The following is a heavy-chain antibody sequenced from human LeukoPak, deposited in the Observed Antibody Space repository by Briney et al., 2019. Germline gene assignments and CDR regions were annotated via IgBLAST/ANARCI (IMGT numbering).Heavy chain of an antibody. CDR1: GGSISSYY. CDR2: IYTNGST. CDR3: ARDLMTNYYYYYYMDV. D-gene: IGHD3-16*01. V-gene: IGHV4-4*07. J-gene: IGHJ6*03. Sequence: SETLSLTCTVSGGSISSYYWSWIRQPAGKGLEWIGRIYTNGSTNYNPSLKSRGTMSVDTSKNQFSLKLSSVTAADTAVYYCARDLMTNYYYYYYMDVWGKGTTVTVSS.